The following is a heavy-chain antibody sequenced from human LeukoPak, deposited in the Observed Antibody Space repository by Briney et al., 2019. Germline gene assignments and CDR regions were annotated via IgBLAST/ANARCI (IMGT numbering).Heavy chain of an antibody. CDR1: GYTFTSYD. V-gene: IGHV1-8*01. CDR2: MNPNSGNT. Sequence: ASVKVSCKASGYTFTSYDINWVRQATGQGLEWMGWMNPNSGNTGYTQKFQGRVTMTRNTSISTAYMELSSLRSEDTAVYYCASSSGGFYYYYGMDVWGQGTTVTVSS. CDR3: ASSSGGFYYYYGMDV. D-gene: IGHD6-19*01. J-gene: IGHJ6*02.